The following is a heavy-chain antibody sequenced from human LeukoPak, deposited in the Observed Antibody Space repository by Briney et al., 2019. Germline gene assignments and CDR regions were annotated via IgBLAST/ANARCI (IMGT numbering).Heavy chain of an antibody. V-gene: IGHV3-21*01. CDR3: ARSPDLYFDY. CDR1: GFTFSSYS. J-gene: IGHJ4*02. Sequence: GGSLRLSGAASGFTFSSYSMNWVRQAPGKGLEWVSSISSSSSYIYYADSVKGRFTISRDNAKNSLYLQMNSLRAEDTAVYYCARSPDLYFDYWGQGTLVTVSS. CDR2: ISSSSSYI.